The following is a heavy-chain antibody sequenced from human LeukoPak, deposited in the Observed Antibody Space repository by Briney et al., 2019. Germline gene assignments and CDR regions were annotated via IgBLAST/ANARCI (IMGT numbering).Heavy chain of an antibody. Sequence: PGGSLRLSCAASGFAFSGYDMSWVRQAPGKGLQWVSSISTDSAYTSYADSVKGRFTISRDNSKNTLYLQMNSLRAEDTAVYYCARVYNYVFDYWGQGTLVTVSS. CDR2: ISTDSAYT. CDR1: GFAFSGYD. D-gene: IGHD3-10*02. V-gene: IGHV3-23*01. CDR3: ARVYNYVFDY. J-gene: IGHJ4*02.